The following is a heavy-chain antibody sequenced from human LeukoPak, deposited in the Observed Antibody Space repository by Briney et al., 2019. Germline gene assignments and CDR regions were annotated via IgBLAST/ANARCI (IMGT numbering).Heavy chain of an antibody. Sequence: GGSLRLSCAASGFTFSRYAMSWVRQAPGKGLEWVSSISAGGSGTYYADSVKGRFTISRDNSKHTLSLQMSSLRADDTAVYYCAKRDSSGWYSLDYWGQGALVTVSS. CDR2: ISAGGSGT. J-gene: IGHJ4*02. CDR1: GFTFSRYA. CDR3: AKRDSSGWYSLDY. D-gene: IGHD6-19*01. V-gene: IGHV3-23*01.